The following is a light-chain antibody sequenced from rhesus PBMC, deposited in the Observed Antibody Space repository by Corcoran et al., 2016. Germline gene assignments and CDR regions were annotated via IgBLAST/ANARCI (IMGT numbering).Light chain of an antibody. Sequence: EIVLTQSPTSMAVSQGERVTISCTASSSVSTNYLHWYQQKQGFPPRLLVYGTSTLASGVPARFRGSGSGTSYTLTISTMEAEDSANYYCQQGNSIPYSFGQGTKVEIK. CDR3: QQGNSIPYS. CDR2: GTS. V-gene: IGKV3S9*01. CDR1: SSVSTNY. J-gene: IGKJ2*01.